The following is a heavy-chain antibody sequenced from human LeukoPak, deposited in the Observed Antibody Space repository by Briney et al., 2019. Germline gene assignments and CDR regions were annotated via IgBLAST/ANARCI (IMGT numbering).Heavy chain of an antibody. CDR3: ARDYDFWSGVPTDPFDI. D-gene: IGHD3-3*01. J-gene: IGHJ3*02. Sequence: SETLSLTCTVSGGSISSGGYYWSWIRQHPGKGLEWIGYIYYSGSTYYNPSLKSRVTISVDTSKNQFSLKLSSVTAADTAVYYCARDYDFWSGVPTDPFDIWGQGTMVTVSS. CDR2: IYYSGST. V-gene: IGHV4-31*03. CDR1: GGSISSGGYY.